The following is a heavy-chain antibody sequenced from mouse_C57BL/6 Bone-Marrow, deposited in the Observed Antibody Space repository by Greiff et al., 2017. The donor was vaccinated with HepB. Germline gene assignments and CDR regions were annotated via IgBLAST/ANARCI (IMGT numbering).Heavy chain of an antibody. CDR3: ARYGWAYFDY. CDR2: IYPGDGDT. Sequence: SGPELVKPGASVKISCKASGYAFSSSWMNWVKQRPGKGLEWIGRIYPGDGDTNYNGKFKGKATLTADKSSSTAYMQLSSLTSEDSAVYFCARYGWAYFDYWGQGTTLTVSS. V-gene: IGHV1-82*01. D-gene: IGHD1-1*02. CDR1: GYAFSSSW. J-gene: IGHJ2*01.